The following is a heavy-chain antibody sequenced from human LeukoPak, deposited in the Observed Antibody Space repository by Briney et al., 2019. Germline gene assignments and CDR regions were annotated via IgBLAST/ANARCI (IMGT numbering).Heavy chain of an antibody. J-gene: IGHJ4*02. Sequence: GGSLRLSCAASGFTFNRDWAAWVRQAPGKGLEWVANIKEDGSEKNYVDSVKGRFTISRDNAENSVYLQMNSLRAEDTAVYYCARELPFDYWGQGTLVTVSS. D-gene: IGHD2-15*01. V-gene: IGHV3-7*01. CDR3: ARELPFDY. CDR2: IKEDGSEK. CDR1: GFTFNRDW.